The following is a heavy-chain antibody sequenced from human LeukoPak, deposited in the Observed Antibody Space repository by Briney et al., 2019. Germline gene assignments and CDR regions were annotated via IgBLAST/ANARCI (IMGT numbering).Heavy chain of an antibody. CDR1: GFTFSSYA. D-gene: IGHD1-26*01. CDR2: ISYDGSNK. V-gene: IGHV3-30-3*01. J-gene: IGHJ5*02. CDR3: ARRGFVGSTRWSWFDP. Sequence: GGSLRLSCAASGFTFSSYAMHWVRQAPGKGLEWVAVISYDGSNKYYADPVKGRFTISRDNSKNTLYLQMNSLGADDTAVYYCARRGFVGSTRWSWFDPWGQGTLVTVSS.